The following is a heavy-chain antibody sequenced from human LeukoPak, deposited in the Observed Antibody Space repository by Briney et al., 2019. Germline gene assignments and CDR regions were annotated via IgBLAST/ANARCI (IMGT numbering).Heavy chain of an antibody. Sequence: SETLSLTCAVYGGSFRGYYWSWIRQPPGKGLEWIGGINQSGSTNYNPSLKSRVTISVDTSKNQFSLKLSSVTAADTAVYYCARGRTGYSYGYLRYYFDYWGQGTLVTVSS. D-gene: IGHD5-18*01. J-gene: IGHJ4*02. CDR1: GGSFRGYY. V-gene: IGHV4-34*01. CDR2: INQSGST. CDR3: ARGRTGYSYGYLRYYFDY.